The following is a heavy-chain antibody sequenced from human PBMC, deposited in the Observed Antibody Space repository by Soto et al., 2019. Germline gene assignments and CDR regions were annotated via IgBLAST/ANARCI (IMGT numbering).Heavy chain of an antibody. D-gene: IGHD6-6*01. CDR3: ARDPYSSSPGDYYGMDV. V-gene: IGHV1-2*04. J-gene: IGHJ6*02. CDR1: GYTFTGYY. CDR2: INPTSGGT. Sequence: QVQLVQSGAEVKKPGASVKVSCKASGYTFTGYYMHWVRQAPGQGLEWMGWINPTSGGTNYAQKFQGWVTMTRDTSISTAYMELSRLRSDDTAVYYCARDPYSSSPGDYYGMDVWGQGATVTVSS.